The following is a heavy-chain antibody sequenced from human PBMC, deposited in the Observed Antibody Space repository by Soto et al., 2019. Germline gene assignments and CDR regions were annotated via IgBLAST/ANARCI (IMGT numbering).Heavy chain of an antibody. CDR2: ISSTSNTI. J-gene: IGHJ4*02. Sequence: EVQLVESGGGLGQPGGSLRLSCAASGFTFSSYSMSWVRQAPGKGLEWVSYISSTSNTIYYADSVKGRFTISRDNAKNSLYLHMNSLSAEDTAVYYCARDRGCSGGICYRDLGYWGQGTLVTDS. D-gene: IGHD2-15*01. CDR3: ARDRGCSGGICYRDLGY. CDR1: GFTFSSYS. V-gene: IGHV3-48*01.